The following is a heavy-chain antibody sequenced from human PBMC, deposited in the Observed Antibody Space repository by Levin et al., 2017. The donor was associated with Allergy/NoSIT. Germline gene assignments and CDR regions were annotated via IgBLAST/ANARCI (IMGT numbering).Heavy chain of an antibody. CDR1: GYSFTSYW. D-gene: IGHD3-9*01. V-gene: IGHV5-51*01. Sequence: PGGSLRLSCKGSGYSFTSYWIGWVRQMPGKGLEWMGIIYPGDSDTRYSPSFQGQVTISADKSNSTAYLQRSSLKAADTAMYYCARSQAERAYDILPGYYTNKYYYYYMDVWGKGTAVTVSS. CDR3: ARSQAERAYDILPGYYTNKYYYYYMDV. CDR2: IYPGDSDT. J-gene: IGHJ6*03.